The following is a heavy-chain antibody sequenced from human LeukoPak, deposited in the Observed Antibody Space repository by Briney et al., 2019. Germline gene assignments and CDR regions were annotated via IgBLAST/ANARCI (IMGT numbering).Heavy chain of an antibody. CDR1: GFTFTSSA. CDR3: AAEITYYYDSSGSQHEYFQH. V-gene: IGHV1-58*02. D-gene: IGHD3-22*01. J-gene: IGHJ1*01. Sequence: SVKVSCKASGFTFTSSAMQLVRQARGQRLEWIGWIVVGSGNTNYAQKFQERVTITRDMSTSTAYMELSSLRSEDTAVYYCAAEITYYYDSSGSQHEYFQHWGQGTLVTVSS. CDR2: IVVGSGNT.